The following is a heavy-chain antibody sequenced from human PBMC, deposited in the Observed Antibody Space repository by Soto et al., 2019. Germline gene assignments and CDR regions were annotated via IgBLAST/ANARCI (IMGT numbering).Heavy chain of an antibody. D-gene: IGHD3-3*01. V-gene: IGHV3-21*01. J-gene: IGHJ6*02. CDR3: AREYDFWSGYYSAYYYGMDV. Sequence: PXGSLGLSCAASGFTFSSYSMNGVRQAPGKGLEWVSSISSSSSYIYYADSVKGRFTISRDNAKNSLYLQMNSLRAEDTAVYYCAREYDFWSGYYSAYYYGMDVWGQGTTVTVSS. CDR2: ISSSSSYI. CDR1: GFTFSSYS.